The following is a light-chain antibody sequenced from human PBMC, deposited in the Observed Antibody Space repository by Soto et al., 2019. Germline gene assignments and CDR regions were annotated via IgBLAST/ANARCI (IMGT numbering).Light chain of an antibody. Sequence: EIVLTQSPGTLSLPPGEGATLSCRASQSVSSSFLAWYQHRSGQAPRLLIDASSSTAAGIPDSFRGSGSGTDCTLTISGLEPEDFAVYYCHQYGTSPLTFGPGTKVEI. V-gene: IGKV3-20*01. CDR2: ASS. CDR1: QSVSSSF. J-gene: IGKJ3*01. CDR3: HQYGTSPLT.